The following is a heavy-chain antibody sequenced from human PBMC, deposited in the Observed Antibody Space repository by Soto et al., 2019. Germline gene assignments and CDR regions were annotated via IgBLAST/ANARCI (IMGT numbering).Heavy chain of an antibody. Sequence: PSETLSLTCTVSGGSISSSSYYWGWIRQPPGKGLEWIGSIYYSGSTYYNPSLKSRVTISVDTSKNQFSLKLSSVTAADTAVCYCARRGHYYDSLNWFDPWGQGTLVTVSS. CDR1: GGSISSSSYY. CDR2: IYYSGST. CDR3: ARRGHYYDSLNWFDP. J-gene: IGHJ5*02. D-gene: IGHD3-22*01. V-gene: IGHV4-39*01.